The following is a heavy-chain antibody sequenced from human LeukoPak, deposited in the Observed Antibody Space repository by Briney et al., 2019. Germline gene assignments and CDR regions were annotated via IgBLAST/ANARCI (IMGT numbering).Heavy chain of an antibody. CDR3: ARGSPFGSG. D-gene: IGHD6-19*01. V-gene: IGHV3-7*01. CDR1: GFTFTTYW. J-gene: IGHJ4*02. Sequence: GGSLRLSCVVSGFTFTTYWMHWVRQAPGQGLEWVADIKQDGSERHYVDSVKGRFTVSRDNAKNSLYLQMNSLRADDTAVYYCARGSPFGSGWGQGTLVTVSS. CDR2: IKQDGSER.